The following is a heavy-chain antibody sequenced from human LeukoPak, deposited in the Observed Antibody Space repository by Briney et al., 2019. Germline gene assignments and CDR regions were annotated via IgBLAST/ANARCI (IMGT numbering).Heavy chain of an antibody. J-gene: IGHJ4*02. D-gene: IGHD5-12*01. V-gene: IGHV3-72*01. CDR3: ARGDGYDRRSFDY. CDR2: TRDKANSYTT. CDR1: GFTFSDHY. Sequence: PGGSLRLSCAASGFTFSDHYMDWVRQAPGKGLEWVGRTRDKANSYTTEYAAPVKGRFTTSRDASKTSLYLQMNSLKTEDTAVYYCARGDGYDRRSFDYWGQGTLVTVSS.